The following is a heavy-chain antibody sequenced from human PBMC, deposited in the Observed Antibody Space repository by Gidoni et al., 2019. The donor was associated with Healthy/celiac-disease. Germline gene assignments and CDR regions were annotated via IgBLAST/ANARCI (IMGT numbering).Heavy chain of an antibody. D-gene: IGHD3-22*01. CDR1: GFTFSNAC. J-gene: IGHJ5*02. CDR2: IKSKTDGGTT. CDR3: TTDREYYDSSGSKWGP. V-gene: IGHV3-15*01. Sequence: EVQLVEYGGCLVKPVGSLRVSCAASGFTFSNACMSWVRQATGKGLDWVGRIKSKTDGGTTEYAAHVKSRFTISRDDSKNTMDLQMNSLKTEDTAVYYCTTDREYYDSSGSKWGPWGQGTLVTVSS.